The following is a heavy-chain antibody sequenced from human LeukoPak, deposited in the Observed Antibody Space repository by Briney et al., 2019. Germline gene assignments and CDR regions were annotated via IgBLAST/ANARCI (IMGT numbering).Heavy chain of an antibody. D-gene: IGHD4-11*01. V-gene: IGHV4-4*07. CDR1: GDSISSYY. Sequence: SETLSLTCTVSGDSISSYYWSWIRQPAGKGLEWIGRIYTSARTNYNPSLKSRVTMSVDTSKNQVSLKLTSVTAADTAVYYCARDIYYDYSNGWAFDNWGLGTMVTVSS. CDR2: IYTSART. J-gene: IGHJ3*02. CDR3: ARDIYYDYSNGWAFDN.